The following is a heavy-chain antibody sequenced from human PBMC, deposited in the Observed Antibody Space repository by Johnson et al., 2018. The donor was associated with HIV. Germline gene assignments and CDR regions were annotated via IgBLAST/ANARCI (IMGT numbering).Heavy chain of an antibody. CDR1: GFTFSSYA. D-gene: IGHD3-22*01. V-gene: IGHV3-30-3*01. CDR3: AREGNYYDSSSHAFDI. J-gene: IGHJ3*02. CDR2: ISYDGSNK. Sequence: QVQLVEYGGGVVQPGRSLRLSCAASGFTFSSYAMHWVRQAPGKGLEWVAVISYDGSNKYYADSVKGRFTISRDNSKNTLYLQMNSLRAEDTAVYYCAREGNYYDSSSHAFDIWGQGTMVTVSS.